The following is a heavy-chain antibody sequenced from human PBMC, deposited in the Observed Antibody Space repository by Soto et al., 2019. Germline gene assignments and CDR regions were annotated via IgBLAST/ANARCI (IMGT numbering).Heavy chain of an antibody. CDR3: ARAVAVPADFDY. Sequence: ASVKVSCKASGYTFTNFGISWVRQAPGQGLEWMGWISAYNGNTNYAQNFQGRVTMTTDTSTSTAYMELRSLRSDDTAVYYCARAVAVPADFDYWGQGTLVTVSS. J-gene: IGHJ4*02. V-gene: IGHV1-18*01. CDR1: GYTFTNFG. CDR2: ISAYNGNT. D-gene: IGHD6-19*01.